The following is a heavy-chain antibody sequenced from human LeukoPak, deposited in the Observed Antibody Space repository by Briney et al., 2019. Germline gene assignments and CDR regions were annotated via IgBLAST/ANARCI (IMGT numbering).Heavy chain of an antibody. CDR2: INNDGSGT. D-gene: IGHD1/OR15-1a*01. J-gene: IGHJ4*02. Sequence: GGSLRLSCAASGFTFSSYWMHWVRHAPGKGPVWVSRINNDGSGTTYADSVKGRFTISRDDAKNTLYLQMNSLRAEDTAVYYCAKVAKPWGWNNRFADYWGQGTLVTVSS. V-gene: IGHV3-74*01. CDR3: AKVAKPWGWNNRFADY. CDR1: GFTFSSYW.